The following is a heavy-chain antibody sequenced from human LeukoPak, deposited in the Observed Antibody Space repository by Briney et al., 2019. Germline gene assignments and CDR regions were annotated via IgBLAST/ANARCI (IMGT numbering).Heavy chain of an antibody. D-gene: IGHD5-12*01. V-gene: IGHV3-64D*09. CDR1: GFTFTSNA. J-gene: IGHJ4*02. CDR3: ASFRGYSGC. CDR2: ISSNCCST. Sequence: GGSLRLSCSASGFTFTSNAMHWVRQAPGKGLEYVSAISSNCCSTYYADSVKGRFTISRDNSKNTVYLQMSSLRPEDTGVYYCASFRGYSGCWGQGTLVTVSS.